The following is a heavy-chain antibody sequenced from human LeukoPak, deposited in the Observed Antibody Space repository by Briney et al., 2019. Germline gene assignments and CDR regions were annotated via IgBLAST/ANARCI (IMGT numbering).Heavy chain of an antibody. CDR1: GFTFTSYE. Sequence: GGSLRLSCAASGFTFTSYEMNWARQAPGKGLEWVSYISISGSTIYYADSVKGRFTISRDNAKNSLYLQMNSLRAEDTAVYSCARVNSNYFDYWGQGTLVTVSS. CDR3: ARVNSNYFDY. D-gene: IGHD4-11*01. CDR2: ISISGSTI. J-gene: IGHJ4*02. V-gene: IGHV3-48*03.